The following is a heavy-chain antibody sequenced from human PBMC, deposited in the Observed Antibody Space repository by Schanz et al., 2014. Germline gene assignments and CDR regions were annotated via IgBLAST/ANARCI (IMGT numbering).Heavy chain of an antibody. Sequence: QVQLVESGGGVVQPGGSLRLSCEASGFTFSSYGMHWVRQAPGKGLEWVTFIRYDGSKKYYVDSVKGRFTISRDNSKNPLYLQMNSTRVEDTAVYSCAKGGSSLDDWGQGTLVTVSS. CDR1: GFTFSSYG. V-gene: IGHV3-30*02. J-gene: IGHJ4*02. D-gene: IGHD3-16*01. CDR2: IRYDGSKK. CDR3: AKGGSSLDD.